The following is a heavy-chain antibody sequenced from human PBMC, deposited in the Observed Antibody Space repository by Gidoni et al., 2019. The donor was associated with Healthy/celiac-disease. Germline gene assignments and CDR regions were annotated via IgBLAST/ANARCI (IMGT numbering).Heavy chain of an antibody. Sequence: QVQLQESGPGLVKPSQTLSLTCTVSGGSISTGSFYLSWIRQPAGKGLEWIGRIYTSGSTNYNPSLKRRVTISVDTSKNQFSLKLSSVTAADTAVYYCARLVLHYDYVWGSYRQGGFDYWGQGTLVTVSS. J-gene: IGHJ4*02. V-gene: IGHV4-61*02. CDR1: GGSISTGSFY. CDR3: ARLVLHYDYVWGSYRQGGFDY. D-gene: IGHD3-16*02. CDR2: IYTSGST.